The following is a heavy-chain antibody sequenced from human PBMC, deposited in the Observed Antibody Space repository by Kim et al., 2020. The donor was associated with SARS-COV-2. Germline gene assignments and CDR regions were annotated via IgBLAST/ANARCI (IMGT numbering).Heavy chain of an antibody. V-gene: IGHV3-74*01. CDR1: GFTFSSSW. D-gene: IGHD3-22*01. CDR3: ARGGSGYVLY. Sequence: GGSLRLSCAASGFTFSSSWVHWIRQVPGKGLVWVSRINGDGSTTNYADSVKGRFTISRHNAKNTLYLQMNSLRAEDTALYYCARGGSGYVLYWGQGTLVTVSS. J-gene: IGHJ4*02. CDR2: INGDGSTT.